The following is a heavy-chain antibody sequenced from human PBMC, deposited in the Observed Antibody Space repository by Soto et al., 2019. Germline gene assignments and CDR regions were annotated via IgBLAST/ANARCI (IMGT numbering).Heavy chain of an antibody. D-gene: IGHD6-13*01. CDR3: ARVDTSNWGYIY. Sequence: GGSLRLSCAASGFTFSSSWMHWVRQAPGKGLVWVSRINSDGSTTSYADSVKGRFTISRDNAKNTLYLQMQSLRAEDTAVYYCARVDTSNWGYIYWGQGTLVTVSS. CDR2: INSDGSTT. J-gene: IGHJ4*02. V-gene: IGHV3-74*01. CDR1: GFTFSSSW.